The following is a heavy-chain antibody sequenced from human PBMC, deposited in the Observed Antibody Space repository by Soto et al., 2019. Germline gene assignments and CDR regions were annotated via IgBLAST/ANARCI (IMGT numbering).Heavy chain of an antibody. V-gene: IGHV3-30-3*01. J-gene: IGHJ4*02. CDR1: GFTFSSYA. CDR2: ISYDGSNK. CDR3: ARGVGYCSGGSCYTHLLNYFDY. Sequence: QVQLVESGGGVVQPGRSLRLSCAASGFTFSSYAMHWVRQAPGKGLEWVAIISYDGSNKYYADSVKGRFPIYRDNSKNTLYLQMNSLRAEDTAVYYCARGVGYCSGGSCYTHLLNYFDYWGQGTLVTVSS. D-gene: IGHD2-15*01.